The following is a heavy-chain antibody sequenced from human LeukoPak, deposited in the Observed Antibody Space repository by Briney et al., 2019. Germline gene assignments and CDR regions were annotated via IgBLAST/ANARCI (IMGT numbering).Heavy chain of an antibody. CDR2: ISSNGGTT. CDR3: ARSSGYGYYFDY. CDR1: GFTFSSDA. J-gene: IGHJ4*02. D-gene: IGHD3-22*01. V-gene: IGHV3-64*01. Sequence: GGSLRLSCAASGFTFSSDAMHWVRQALGKGLEYVSAISSNGGTTHYGNSVKGRFTISRDNSKNTLYLQMGSLRAEDMAVYFCARSSGYGYYFDYWGQGTLVTVSS.